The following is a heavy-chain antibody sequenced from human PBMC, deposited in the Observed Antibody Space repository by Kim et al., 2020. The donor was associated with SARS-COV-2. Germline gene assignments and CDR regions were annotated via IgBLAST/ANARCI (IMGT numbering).Heavy chain of an antibody. Sequence: SETLSLTCTVSGGSISSYYWSWIRQPPGKGLEWIGYIYYSGSTNYNPSLKSRVTISVDTSKNQFSLKLSSVTAADTAVYYCARGGDRTVAAAGDWDYWGQGTLVTVSS. D-gene: IGHD6-13*01. CDR1: GGSISSYY. CDR2: IYYSGST. CDR3: ARGGDRTVAAAGDWDY. J-gene: IGHJ4*02. V-gene: IGHV4-59*01.